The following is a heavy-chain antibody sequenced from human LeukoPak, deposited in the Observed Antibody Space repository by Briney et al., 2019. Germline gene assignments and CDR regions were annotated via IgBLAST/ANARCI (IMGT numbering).Heavy chain of an antibody. J-gene: IGHJ4*02. V-gene: IGHV4-59*08. CDR2: IYYSGST. CDR1: GGSISSYY. CDR3: ASTYYDSSGYYFDY. Sequence: SETLSLTCTVSGGSISSYYWSWIWQPPGKGLEWIGYIYYSGSTNYNPSLKSRVTISVDTSKNQFSLKLSSVTAADTAVYYCASTYYDSSGYYFDYWGQGTLVTVSS. D-gene: IGHD3-22*01.